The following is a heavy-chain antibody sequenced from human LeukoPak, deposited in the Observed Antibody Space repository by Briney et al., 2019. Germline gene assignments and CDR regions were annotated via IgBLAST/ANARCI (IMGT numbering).Heavy chain of an antibody. CDR2: INHSGST. CDR1: GGSFSGYY. D-gene: IGHD1-1*01. CDR3: ASSRYNLGFDY. V-gene: IGHV4-34*01. J-gene: IGHJ4*02. Sequence: PSETLSLTCAVYGGSFSGYYWSWIRQPPGKGLEWIGEINHSGSTNYNPSLKSRVTISVDTSKNQFSLKLSSVTAADTAVYYCASSRYNLGFDYWGQGTLVTVSS.